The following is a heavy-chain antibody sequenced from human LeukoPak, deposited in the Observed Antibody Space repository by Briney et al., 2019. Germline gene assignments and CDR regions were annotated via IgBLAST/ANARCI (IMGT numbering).Heavy chain of an antibody. D-gene: IGHD1-26*01. Sequence: GGSLRLSCAASGFTVSSNYMSWVRQAPVKGLEWVSVIYSGGSTYYADSVKGRFTISRDNSKNTLYLQMNSLRAEDTAVYYCARGEKWELPFFDYWGQGTLVTVSS. CDR3: ARGEKWELPFFDY. J-gene: IGHJ4*02. CDR2: IYSGGST. CDR1: GFTVSSNY. V-gene: IGHV3-53*01.